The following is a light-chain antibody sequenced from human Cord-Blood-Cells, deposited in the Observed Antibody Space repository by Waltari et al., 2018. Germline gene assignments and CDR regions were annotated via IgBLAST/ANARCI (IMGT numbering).Light chain of an antibody. CDR2: YKSDSDK. CDR3: MIWHSSAWV. Sequence: QAVLTQLASLSASPGASASLPCTLRSGITVGTYRISWYQQKPGSPPQYLLRYKSDSDKQQGSGVPSRFSGSKDASANAGILLISGLQSEDEADYYCMIWHSSAWVFGGGTKLTVL. CDR1: SGITVGTYR. J-gene: IGLJ3*02. V-gene: IGLV5-45*01.